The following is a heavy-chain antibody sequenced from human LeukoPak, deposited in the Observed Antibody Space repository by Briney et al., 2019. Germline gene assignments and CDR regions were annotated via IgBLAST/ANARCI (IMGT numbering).Heavy chain of an antibody. CDR2: INHSGST. J-gene: IGHJ4*02. Sequence: PSVTLSLTCAVYGGSFSGYYWSWIRQPPGKWLEWIGEINHSGSTNYNPSLKSGVTISVDTSKNQFSLKLSSVTAADTAVYYCARHRGLRLGELSSSFDYWGQGTLVTVSS. CDR1: GGSFSGYY. V-gene: IGHV4-34*01. CDR3: ARHRGLRLGELSSSFDY. D-gene: IGHD3-16*02.